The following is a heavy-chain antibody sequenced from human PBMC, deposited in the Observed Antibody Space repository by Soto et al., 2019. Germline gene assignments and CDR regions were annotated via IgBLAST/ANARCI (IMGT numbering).Heavy chain of an antibody. Sequence: EVQLVESGGGLVQPGRSLRLSCAASGFTFDDYAMHWVRQATGKGLEWVSGISWNSGSIGYADSVKGRFTISRDNAKNSLYLQMNSLRAEDTALYYCARARIWFDPWGQGTLVTVSS. CDR2: ISWNSGSI. V-gene: IGHV3-9*01. J-gene: IGHJ5*02. CDR1: GFTFDDYA. D-gene: IGHD6-6*01. CDR3: ARARIWFDP.